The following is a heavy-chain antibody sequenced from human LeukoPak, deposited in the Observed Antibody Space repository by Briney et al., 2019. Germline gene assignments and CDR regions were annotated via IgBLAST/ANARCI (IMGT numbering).Heavy chain of an antibody. CDR2: THYSGST. D-gene: IGHD6-13*01. Sequence: SETLSLTCTVSGDAISGSSYYWGWIRQSPGKGLEWIGSTHYSGSTHYSPSLKSRVTISEDTSKKQFSLKLSSVTAADTAVYYCARQSSTWQYYLNWFDPWGQGTLVTVSS. CDR1: GDAISGSSYY. CDR3: ARQSSTWQYYLNWFDP. J-gene: IGHJ5*02. V-gene: IGHV4-39*01.